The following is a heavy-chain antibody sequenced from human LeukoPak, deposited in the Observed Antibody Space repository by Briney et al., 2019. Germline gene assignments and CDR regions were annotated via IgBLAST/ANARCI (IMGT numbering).Heavy chain of an antibody. CDR2: IYHSGST. CDR1: GYSISSGYY. V-gene: IGHV4-38-2*02. D-gene: IGHD4-17*01. CDR3: ARAREHDDYGDYGFYYHYYMDV. Sequence: SETLSLTCTVSGYSISSGYYWGWTRQPPGKGLEWIGSIYHSGSTYYNPSLKSRVTISVDTSKNQFSLKLSSVTAADTAVYYCARAREHDDYGDYGFYYHYYMDVWGKGTTVTVSS. J-gene: IGHJ6*03.